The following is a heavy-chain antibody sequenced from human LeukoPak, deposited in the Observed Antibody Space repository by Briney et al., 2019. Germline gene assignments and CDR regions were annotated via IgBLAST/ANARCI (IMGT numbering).Heavy chain of an antibody. CDR3: AREDTAMGLAPFDY. Sequence: SETLSLTCAVYGGSFSGYYWSWIRQPPGKGLEWIGEINHSGSTNYNPSLKSRVTISVDTSKNQFSLKLSSVTTADTAVYYCAREDTAMGLAPFDYWGQGTLVTGSS. CDR2: INHSGST. D-gene: IGHD5-18*01. V-gene: IGHV4-34*01. CDR1: GGSFSGYY. J-gene: IGHJ4*02.